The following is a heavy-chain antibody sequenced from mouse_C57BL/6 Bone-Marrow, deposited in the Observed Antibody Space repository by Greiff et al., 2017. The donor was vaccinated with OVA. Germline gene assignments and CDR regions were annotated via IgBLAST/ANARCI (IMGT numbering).Heavy chain of an antibody. Sequence: VQRVESGAELVKPGASVKMSCKASGYTFTTYPIEWMKQNHGKSLEWIGNFHPYNDDTKYNEKFKGKATLTVEKSSSTVYLELSRLTSDDSAVYYCARMKYYGPYWYFDVWGTGTTVTVSS. CDR2: FHPYNDDT. CDR1: GYTFTTYP. CDR3: ARMKYYGPYWYFDV. J-gene: IGHJ1*03. D-gene: IGHD1-1*01. V-gene: IGHV1-47*01.